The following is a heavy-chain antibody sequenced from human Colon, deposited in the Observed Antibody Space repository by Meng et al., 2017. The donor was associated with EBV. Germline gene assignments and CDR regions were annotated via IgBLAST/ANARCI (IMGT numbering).Heavy chain of an antibody. V-gene: IGHV4-31*03. D-gene: IGHD6-19*01. J-gene: IGHJ4*02. CDR1: GGSVSSGGYY. CDR3: ARVSSGWDYFDY. CDR2: IYYSGST. Sequence: QVHLQESGQGLVKPSQTLSLTCTVSGGSVSSGGYYWTWIRQHPGKGLEWFGHIYYSGSTFYNPSLKRRVIISIDTSKNQFSLNLRSVTAADTAVYYCARVSSGWDYFDYWGQGTLVTVSS.